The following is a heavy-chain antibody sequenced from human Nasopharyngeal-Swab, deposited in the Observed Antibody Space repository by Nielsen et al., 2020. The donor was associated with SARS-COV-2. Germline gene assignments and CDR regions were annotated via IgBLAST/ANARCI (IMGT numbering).Heavy chain of an antibody. CDR3: ASEYCSSTSCYP. CDR1: GGTFSSYA. Sequence: SVKVSCKASGGTFSSYAISWERQAPGQGLEWMGGIIPIFGTANYAQKFQGRVTITADESTSTAYMELSSLRSEDTAVYYCASEYCSSTSCYPWGQGTLVTVSS. D-gene: IGHD2-2*01. V-gene: IGHV1-69*13. J-gene: IGHJ5*02. CDR2: IIPIFGTA.